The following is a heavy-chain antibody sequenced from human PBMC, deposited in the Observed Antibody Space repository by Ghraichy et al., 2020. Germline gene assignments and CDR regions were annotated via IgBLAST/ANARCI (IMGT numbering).Heavy chain of an antibody. CDR3: ARDTESGSYYSYAFYI. J-gene: IGHJ3*02. CDR1: GFTFSSYS. Sequence: GGSLRLSCAAFGFTFSSYSMNWVRQAPGKGLEWVSYISSSSSTIYYADSVKGRFTISRDNAKNSLYLQMNSLRDEDTAVYYCARDTESGSYYSYAFYIWGQGTMVTVSS. CDR2: ISSSSSTI. D-gene: IGHD1-26*01. V-gene: IGHV3-48*02.